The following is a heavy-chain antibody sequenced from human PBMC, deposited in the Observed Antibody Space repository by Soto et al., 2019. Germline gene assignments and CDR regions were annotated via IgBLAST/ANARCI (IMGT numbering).Heavy chain of an antibody. V-gene: IGHV3-23*01. CDR3: PKHPPGGWGGQNDY. D-gene: IGHD3-10*01. Sequence: EEQLLESGGGLVQPGGSLRLSCAASGFTFSSYAMSWVRQAPGKGLEWVSGISGSGGSTFYADSVKGRFTISRDNSKNRRYLKMTSRRAEKTAEYSCPKHPPGGWGGQNDYGGQGPLATVPS. CDR1: GFTFSSYA. J-gene: IGHJ4*02. CDR2: ISGSGGST.